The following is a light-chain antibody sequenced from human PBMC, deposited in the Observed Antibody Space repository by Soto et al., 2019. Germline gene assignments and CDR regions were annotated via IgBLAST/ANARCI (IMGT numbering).Light chain of an antibody. J-gene: IGLJ2*01. CDR3: SSYTSSSTYVV. V-gene: IGLV2-14*01. CDR1: SSDVGGYNY. Sequence: SVLTQPASVSGSPGQSITISCTGTSSDVGGYNYVSWYQQHPGKAPKLMIYDVRNRPSGVSNRFSGSKSGNTASLTISGLQAEDEADYYCSSYTSSSTYVVFGGGTKLTVL. CDR2: DVR.